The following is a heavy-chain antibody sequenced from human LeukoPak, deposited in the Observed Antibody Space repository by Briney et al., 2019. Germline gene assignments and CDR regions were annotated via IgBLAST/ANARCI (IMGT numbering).Heavy chain of an antibody. V-gene: IGHV3-9*01. J-gene: IGHJ4*02. CDR3: AKVFQTYYYDTTGYYFDN. CDR1: GFSFNNYA. D-gene: IGHD3-22*01. CDR2: INWNSGSV. Sequence: GRSLRLSCAASGFSFNNYAMHWVRQAPGKGLEWVSGINWNSGSVGYADSVKGRFTISRDNGKNSLYLQMNSLRPKDTALYYCAKVFQTYYYDTTGYYFDNWGQGTLVTVSS.